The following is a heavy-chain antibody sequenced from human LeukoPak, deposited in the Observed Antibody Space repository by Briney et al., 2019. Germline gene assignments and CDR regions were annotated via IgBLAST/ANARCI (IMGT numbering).Heavy chain of an antibody. CDR3: ARLNMYSSSHPFDY. V-gene: IGHV3-23*01. J-gene: IGHJ4*02. CDR2: ISGSGGST. CDR1: GFIFSNYW. Sequence: PGGSLRLSCTASGFIFSNYWMHWVRQAPGKGLEWVSAISGSGGSTYYADSVKGRFTISRDNSKNTLYLQMNSLRAEDTAVYYCARLNMYSSSHPFDYWGQGTLVTVSS. D-gene: IGHD6-13*01.